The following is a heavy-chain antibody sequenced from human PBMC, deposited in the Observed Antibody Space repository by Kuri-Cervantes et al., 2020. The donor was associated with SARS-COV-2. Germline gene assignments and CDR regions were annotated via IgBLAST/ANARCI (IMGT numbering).Heavy chain of an antibody. CDR1: GFTFGSYA. CDR3: ARDGGLAAAGKFDY. J-gene: IGHJ4*02. V-gene: IGHV3-48*01. Sequence: LSLTCAASGFTFGSYAMNWVRQAPGKGLEWVSYISSSSSAIYYPDSVKGRFTMSRDNAKNSLYLQMNSLRAEDTAVYYCARDGGLAAAGKFDYWGQGTLVTVSS. D-gene: IGHD6-13*01. CDR2: ISSSSSAI.